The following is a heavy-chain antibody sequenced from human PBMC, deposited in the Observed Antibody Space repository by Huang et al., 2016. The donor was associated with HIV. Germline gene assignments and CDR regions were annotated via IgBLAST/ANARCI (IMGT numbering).Heavy chain of an antibody. Sequence: VHLVESGGGVVQPGRSLGLSCAASGFNFNNYGMFWVRQAPGKGLGWVAGISYDGSKKYYADVVKGRFTIARDNSKNTVYLQMSGLRVEDTAVYYCAKRGSVLWFGEVGNWFDPWGQGTLVTVSS. CDR2: ISYDGSKK. V-gene: IGHV3-30*18. CDR3: AKRGSVLWFGEVGNWFDP. J-gene: IGHJ5*02. CDR1: GFNFNNYG. D-gene: IGHD3-10*01.